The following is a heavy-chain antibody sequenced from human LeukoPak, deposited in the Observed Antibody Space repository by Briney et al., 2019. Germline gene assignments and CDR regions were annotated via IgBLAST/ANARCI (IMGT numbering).Heavy chain of an antibody. CDR1: ELRFSSST. CDR3: VVGGAGRGYFPN. CDR2: MKEDGSDE. J-gene: IGHJ1*01. D-gene: IGHD2-15*01. V-gene: IGHV3-7*01. Sequence: QPERSLRLSCAAFELRFSSSTMCWVSQAARKGLEWVAKMKEDGSDEKYVDSVKGRFTISRDNAKNSLYLQMNSLRPEDTAVYFCVVGGAGRGYFPNWGQGSLVIVSS.